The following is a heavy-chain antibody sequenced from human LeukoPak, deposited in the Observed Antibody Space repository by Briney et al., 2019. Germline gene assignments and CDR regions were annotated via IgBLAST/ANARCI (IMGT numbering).Heavy chain of an antibody. CDR1: GFTFSSYW. D-gene: IGHD5-12*01. V-gene: IGHV3-74*01. J-gene: IGHJ4*02. CDR3: AKWTAVPTNDY. Sequence: GGSLRLSCAASGFTFSSYWMHWVRQAPGKGLVWVSRIISDGTVTDYADSVKGRFTISRDNAKNTLYLQMNSLRAEDTAVYYCAKWTAVPTNDYWGQGTLVTVSS. CDR2: IISDGTVT.